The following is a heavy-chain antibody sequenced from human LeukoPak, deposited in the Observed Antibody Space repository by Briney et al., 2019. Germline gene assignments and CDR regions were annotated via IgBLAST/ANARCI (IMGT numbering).Heavy chain of an antibody. CDR2: ISWSSGSI. Sequence: GGSLRLSCAASGFTFDDYAMHWVRQAPGKGLEWVSGISWSSGSIGYADSVKGRFTISRDNAKNSLYLQMNSLRAEDMALYYCAKGSGGSSPDDYYYYYMDVWGKGTTVTVSS. CDR3: AKGSGGSSPDDYYYYYMDV. D-gene: IGHD2-15*01. CDR1: GFTFDDYA. J-gene: IGHJ6*03. V-gene: IGHV3-9*03.